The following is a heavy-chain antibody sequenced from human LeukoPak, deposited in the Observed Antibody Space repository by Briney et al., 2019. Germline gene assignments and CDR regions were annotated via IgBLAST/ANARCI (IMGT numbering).Heavy chain of an antibody. Sequence: SGRSLGLSCAASGFTFSSYAMHWVRQAPGKGLEYVSAISSNGGSTYYADSVKGRFTISRDNSKNTLYLQMSSLRAEDTAVYYCLKGYCSSISCYGDYWGQGTLVTVSS. D-gene: IGHD2-2*01. CDR2: ISSNGGST. J-gene: IGHJ4*02. CDR3: LKGYCSSISCYGDY. V-gene: IGHV3-64D*09. CDR1: GFTFSSYA.